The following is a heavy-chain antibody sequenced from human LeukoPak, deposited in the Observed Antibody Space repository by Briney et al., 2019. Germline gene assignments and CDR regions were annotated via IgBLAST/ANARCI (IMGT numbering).Heavy chain of an antibody. CDR2: INNDGRSA. V-gene: IGHV3-74*01. CDR1: GFTFSSYW. CDR3: ARDLRTPSDTNIAIDY. Sequence: GGSLRLSCAASGFTFSSYWMHWVRQGPGKGLVWVSRINNDGRSANYADSVKGRFTISRDNAKNTLYLQMTSLSAEDTAVYYCARDLRTPSDTNIAIDYWGQGTLVTVSS. D-gene: IGHD4-23*01. J-gene: IGHJ4*02.